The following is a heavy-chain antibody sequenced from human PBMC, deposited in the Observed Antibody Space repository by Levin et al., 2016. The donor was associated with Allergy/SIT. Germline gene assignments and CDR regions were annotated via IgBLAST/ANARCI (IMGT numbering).Heavy chain of an antibody. V-gene: IGHV1-46*01. D-gene: IGHD3-10*01. CDR2: INPSGGST. Sequence: ASVKVSCKASGYTFTSYYMHWVRQAPGQGLEWMGIINPSGGSTSYAQKFQGRVTMTRDTSTSTVYMELSSLRSEDTAVYYCARTRVGDGYPYYYYYYMDVWGKGTTVTVSS. CDR1: GYTFTSYY. CDR3: ARTRVGDGYPYYYYYYMDV. J-gene: IGHJ6*03.